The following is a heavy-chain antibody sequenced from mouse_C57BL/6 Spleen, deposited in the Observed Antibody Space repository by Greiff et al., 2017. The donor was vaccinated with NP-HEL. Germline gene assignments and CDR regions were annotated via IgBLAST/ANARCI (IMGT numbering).Heavy chain of an antibody. V-gene: IGHV10-3*01. CDR2: IRSKSSNYAT. CDR3: VRQEWGYSHYYAMDY. CDR1: GFTFNTYA. D-gene: IGHD2-3*01. Sequence: EVQGVESGGGLVQPKGSLKLSCAASGFTFNTYAMHWVRQAPGKGLEWVARIRSKSSNYATYYADSVKDRFTISRDDSQSMLYLQMNNLKTEDTAMYYCVRQEWGYSHYYAMDYWGQGTSVTVSS. J-gene: IGHJ4*01.